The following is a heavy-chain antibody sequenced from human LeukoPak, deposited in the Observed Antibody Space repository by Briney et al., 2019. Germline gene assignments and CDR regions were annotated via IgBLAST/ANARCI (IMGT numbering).Heavy chain of an antibody. J-gene: IGHJ5*02. CDR1: GYTFTSYG. V-gene: IGHV1-18*04. CDR2: ISAYNGNT. D-gene: IGHD5-24*01. Sequence: AASVKVSCKASGYTFTSYGISWVRQAPGQGLEWMGWISAYNGNTNYAQKLQGRVTMTTDTSTSTAYMEPRSLRSDDTAVYYCATRGKGNWFDPWGQGTLVTVSS. CDR3: ATRGKGNWFDP.